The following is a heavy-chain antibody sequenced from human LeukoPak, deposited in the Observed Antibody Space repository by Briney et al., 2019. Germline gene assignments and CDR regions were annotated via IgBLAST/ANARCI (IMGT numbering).Heavy chain of an antibody. D-gene: IGHD3-3*01. CDR1: GGSISSSSYD. V-gene: IGHV4-39*06. CDR2: IDYSEST. CDR3: ARVTRYYDFWSGYYSTWFDP. Sequence: PSETLSLTCTVSGGSISSSSYDWGWLRQRPGRGGEWIGSIDYSESTYNNPARKSRITISVDTSKNPFPLTLSSVTAADTALYSCARVTRYYDFWSGYYSTWFDPWGQGTLVTVSS. J-gene: IGHJ5*02.